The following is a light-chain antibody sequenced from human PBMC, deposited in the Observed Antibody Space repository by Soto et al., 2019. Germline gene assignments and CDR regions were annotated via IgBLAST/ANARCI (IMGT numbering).Light chain of an antibody. CDR2: DDT. CDR3: GAWDRSLGVVV. CDR1: SSNIGNNF. Sequence: QSVLTQPPSASAAPGQKVTMSCSGSSSNIGNNFVAWYQQLPGTAPKLLIYDDTKRPYGIPGRFSASKSGTSATLGITGLQTGDEADYYCGAWDRSLGVVVFGGGTKLTVL. J-gene: IGLJ3*02. V-gene: IGLV1-51*01.